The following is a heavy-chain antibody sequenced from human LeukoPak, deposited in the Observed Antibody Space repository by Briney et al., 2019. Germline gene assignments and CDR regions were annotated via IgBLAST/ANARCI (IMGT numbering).Heavy chain of an antibody. CDR2: ISYDGSNK. V-gene: IGHV3-30-3*01. Sequence: PGGSLRLYCAASGLTFSSYAMHWVRQAPGKGLEWVAVISYDGSNKYYADSVKGRFTISRDNSKNTLYLQMNSLRAEDTAVYYCARDPHYDSSGCFDYWGQGTLVTVSS. CDR1: GLTFSSYA. D-gene: IGHD3-22*01. J-gene: IGHJ4*02. CDR3: ARDPHYDSSGCFDY.